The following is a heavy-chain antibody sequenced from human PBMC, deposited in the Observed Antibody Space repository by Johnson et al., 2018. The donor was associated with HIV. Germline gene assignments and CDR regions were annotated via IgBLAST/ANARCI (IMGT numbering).Heavy chain of an antibody. Sequence: QVQLVESGGGVVQPGGSLRLSCAASVFTFSTYGMHWVRQAPGKGLEWMAFIRYDGSTKYYADSVKGRFTISRDNSKNTLYLQMKSLRTEDTAVYYCAKGGYYVDAFDIWGQGTMVTVSS. CDR3: AKGGYYVDAFDI. J-gene: IGHJ3*02. CDR2: IRYDGSTK. D-gene: IGHD1-26*01. V-gene: IGHV3-30*02. CDR1: VFTFSTYG.